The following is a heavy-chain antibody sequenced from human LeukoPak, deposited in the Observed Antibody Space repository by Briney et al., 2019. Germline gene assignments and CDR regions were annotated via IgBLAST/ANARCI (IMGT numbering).Heavy chain of an antibody. J-gene: IGHJ4*02. CDR3: ARGIAARSGYDY. Sequence: PGGSLRLSCAASGFTFSGYSMNWVRQAPGKGLEWVSSISSSSSYLYYADSVKGRFTISRDNAKNSLYLQMNSLRAEDTAVYYCARGIAARSGYDYWGQGTLVTVSS. CDR1: GFTFSGYS. D-gene: IGHD6-6*01. V-gene: IGHV3-21*01. CDR2: ISSSSSYL.